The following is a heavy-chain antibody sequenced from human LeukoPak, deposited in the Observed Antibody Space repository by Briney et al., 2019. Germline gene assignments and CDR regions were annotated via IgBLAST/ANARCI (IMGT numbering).Heavy chain of an antibody. J-gene: IGHJ5*02. CDR2: MNPNSGNT. D-gene: IGHD3-22*01. CDR3: AREANYYDSSGYQNWFDP. CDR1: GYTFTSYD. Sequence: ASVKVSCKASGYTFTSYDINWVRQATGQGLEWMGWMNPNSGNTGYAQKFQGRVTMTRNTSISTAYMELSSLRSEDTAVYYCAREANYYDSSGYQNWFDPWGQGTLVTVSS. V-gene: IGHV1-8*02.